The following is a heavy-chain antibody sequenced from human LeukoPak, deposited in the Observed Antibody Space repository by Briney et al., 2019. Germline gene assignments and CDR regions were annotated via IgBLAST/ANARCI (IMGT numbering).Heavy chain of an antibody. J-gene: IGHJ4*02. V-gene: IGHV3-23*01. CDR1: GFTFSSYA. CDR3: AKPHTLCCVWYFEY. Sequence: GGSLRLSCAASGFTFSSYAMSWVRQAPGKGLEWVSTVRGSGASTYYADSVKGRFTISRDNSKSTLYLQMNSLRAEDTAVYYCAKPHTLCCVWYFEYWGQGTLVSVAS. D-gene: IGHD6-13*01. CDR2: VRGSGAST.